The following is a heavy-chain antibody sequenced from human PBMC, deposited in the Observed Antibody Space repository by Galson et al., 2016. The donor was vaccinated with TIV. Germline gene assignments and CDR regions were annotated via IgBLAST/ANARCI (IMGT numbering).Heavy chain of an antibody. V-gene: IGHV3-15*01. CDR2: IKSNTDGGTT. Sequence: WMSWVRQAPGKGLEWVGRIKSNTDGGTTDYAASVKGRFTISRDDSRSTLLLQMNGLKTEDTAVYYCSTPPYCGGDCWRYYYYAVDVWGQGTTVTVS. D-gene: IGHD2-21*02. J-gene: IGHJ6*02. CDR3: STPPYCGGDCWRYYYYAVDV. CDR1: W.